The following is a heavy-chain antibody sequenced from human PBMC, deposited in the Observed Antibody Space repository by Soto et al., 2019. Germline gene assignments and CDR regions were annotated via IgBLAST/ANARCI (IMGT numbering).Heavy chain of an antibody. Sequence: ASVKVSCKASGYTFTSYYMHWVRQAPGQGLEWMGIINPSGGSTSYAQKFQGGVTMTRDTSTSTVYMELSSLRSEDTAVYYCARDRRWDYDSSGYYSDAFDIWGQGTMVTVSS. CDR1: GYTFTSYY. V-gene: IGHV1-46*01. D-gene: IGHD3-22*01. CDR3: ARDRRWDYDSSGYYSDAFDI. CDR2: INPSGGST. J-gene: IGHJ3*02.